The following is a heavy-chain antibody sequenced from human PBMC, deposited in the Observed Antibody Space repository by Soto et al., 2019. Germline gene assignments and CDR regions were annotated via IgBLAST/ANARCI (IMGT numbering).Heavy chain of an antibody. CDR2: IYPGDSDT. V-gene: IGHV5-51*01. CDR3: ASTHGGSYYYYGMDV. J-gene: IGHJ6*02. D-gene: IGHD3-10*01. CDR1: GYSFTSYW. Sequence: GESLKISCKGSGYSFTSYWIGWVRQMPGKGLEWMGIIYPGDSDTRYSPSFQGQVTISADKSISTAYLQWSSLKASDTAMYYCASTHGGSYYYYGMDVWGQGTTVTVPS.